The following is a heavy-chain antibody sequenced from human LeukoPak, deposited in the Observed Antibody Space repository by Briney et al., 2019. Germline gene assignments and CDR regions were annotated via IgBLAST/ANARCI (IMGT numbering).Heavy chain of an antibody. CDR2: ISWNSGSI. CDR3: AKDVGSSGWYYFDY. D-gene: IGHD6-19*01. CDR1: GFTFDDYA. J-gene: IGHJ4*02. Sequence: PGRPLRLSCAASGFTFDDYAMHWVRQAPGKGLEWVSGISWNSGSIGYADSVKGRFTISRDNAKNSLYLQMNSLRAEDVALYYCAKDVGSSGWYYFDYWGQGTLVTVSS. V-gene: IGHV3-9*03.